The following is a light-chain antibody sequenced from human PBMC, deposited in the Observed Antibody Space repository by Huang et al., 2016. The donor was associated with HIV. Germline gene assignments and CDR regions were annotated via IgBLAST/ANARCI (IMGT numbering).Light chain of an antibody. Sequence: EIVLTQSPVTLSLSPGERATLSCRASQSVSRYLAWYQQQPGQTPRLLIYDAANRATGIPARFSGSGSGKDFTRTISSLEPEDFAVYYCQQRSSWPIPFGQGTRLEIK. CDR3: QQRSSWPIP. J-gene: IGKJ5*01. CDR1: QSVSRY. V-gene: IGKV3-11*01. CDR2: DAA.